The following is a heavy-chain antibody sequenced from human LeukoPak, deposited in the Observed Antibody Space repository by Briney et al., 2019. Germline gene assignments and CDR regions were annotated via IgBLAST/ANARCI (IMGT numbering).Heavy chain of an antibody. J-gene: IGHJ3*02. V-gene: IGHV3-53*01. CDR1: GFSVSSND. Sequence: PGGSLRLSCAASGFSVSSNDMSWVRQAPGKGLEWVSLIHNGGTRYTDSVRGRFTISRDNSKNTLYLQMNSLRAEDTAVYYCARNELPHAFDIWGQGTMVTVSS. CDR2: IHNGGTR. CDR3: ARNELPHAFDI. D-gene: IGHD1-26*01.